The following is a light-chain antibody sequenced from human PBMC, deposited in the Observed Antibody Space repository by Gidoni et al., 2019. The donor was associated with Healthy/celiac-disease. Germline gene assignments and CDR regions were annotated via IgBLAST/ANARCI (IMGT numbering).Light chain of an antibody. CDR2: AAS. J-gene: IGKJ3*01. V-gene: IGKV1-39*01. CDR1: QSIATF. CDR3: QQSYSTPSVT. Sequence: DIRMTQSPSSLSASVGDRVTITCRASQSIATFLNWYQQKPGKAPNLLIYAASSLQSGVPSRFSGSGSGTDFTLTISSLQPEDFATYYCQQSYSTPSVTFGPXTKLNIK.